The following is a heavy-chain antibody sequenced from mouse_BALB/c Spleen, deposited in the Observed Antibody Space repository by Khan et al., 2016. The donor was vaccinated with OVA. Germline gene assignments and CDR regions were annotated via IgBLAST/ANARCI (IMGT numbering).Heavy chain of an antibody. D-gene: IGHD1-1*01. CDR1: GFTFSTYG. Sequence: EVELVESGGDLVKPEGSLKLSCAASGFTFSTYGMSWVRQTPDKRLEWVATISSGGSYTYYPDSVQGRFTISRGNAKNTLYLQMSSLKSEDTAMFYCARLAYYYDSEGFAYWGQGTLVTVSA. J-gene: IGHJ3*01. CDR3: ARLAYYYDSEGFAY. V-gene: IGHV5-6*01. CDR2: ISSGGSYT.